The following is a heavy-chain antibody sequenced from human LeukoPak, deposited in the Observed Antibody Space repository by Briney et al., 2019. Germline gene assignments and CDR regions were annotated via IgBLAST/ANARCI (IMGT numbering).Heavy chain of an antibody. Sequence: SETLSLTCTVSGGSVSSGSYYWSWIRQPPGKGLEWIGYIYYSGSTNYNPSLKSRVTISVDTSKNQFSLKLSSVTAADTAVYYCARVRASSWYYFDYWGQGTLVTVSS. J-gene: IGHJ4*02. CDR1: GGSVSSGSYY. CDR2: IYYSGST. CDR3: ARVRASSWYYFDY. V-gene: IGHV4-61*01. D-gene: IGHD6-13*01.